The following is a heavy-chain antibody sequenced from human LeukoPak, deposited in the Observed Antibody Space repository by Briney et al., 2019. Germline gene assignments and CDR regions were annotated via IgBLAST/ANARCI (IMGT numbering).Heavy chain of an antibody. V-gene: IGHV4-59*01. J-gene: IGHJ4*02. Sequence: SETLSLTCTVSGGSIGTYFWSWIRQPPGKGLEWIGYVYYSGSTNYNPSLKSRVTISVDTSNNQFSLKLTSVTAADTAVYYCARVGSGYDYFDYWGQGNLVTVSS. CDR1: GGSIGTYF. CDR2: VYYSGST. CDR3: ARVGSGYDYFDY. D-gene: IGHD5-12*01.